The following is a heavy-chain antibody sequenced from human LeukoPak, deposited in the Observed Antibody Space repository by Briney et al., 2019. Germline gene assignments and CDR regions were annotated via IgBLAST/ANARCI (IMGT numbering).Heavy chain of an antibody. J-gene: IGHJ4*02. CDR3: ARDPLSPSSN. V-gene: IGHV3-53*01. CDR1: GFTVSSNY. CDR2: IYGGDTT. Sequence: GGSLRLSCAASGFTVSSNYMSWVRQAPGKGLEWVSLIYGGDTTYYADSVKGRFTISRDNSKNTLYLQMNSLRAEDTAVYYCARDPLSPSSNWGQGTLVTVSS. D-gene: IGHD2-2*01.